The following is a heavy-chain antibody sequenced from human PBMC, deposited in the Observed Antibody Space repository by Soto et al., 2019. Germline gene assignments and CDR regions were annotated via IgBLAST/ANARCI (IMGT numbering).Heavy chain of an antibody. J-gene: IGHJ5*01. CDR1: GFSIHNSDSF. Sequence: SATLSLTCTFSGFSIHNSDSFWAWIRQPPGNRLQFIDSVYHNGGAHYNSSLKSRVTISVDTANNQVSLRMRSLNAADTAFYYCGRVVEGATRHTDPDSWGQGILVTVYS. D-gene: IGHD2-21*01. V-gene: IGHV4-39*01. CDR3: GRVVEGATRHTDPDS. CDR2: VYHNGGA.